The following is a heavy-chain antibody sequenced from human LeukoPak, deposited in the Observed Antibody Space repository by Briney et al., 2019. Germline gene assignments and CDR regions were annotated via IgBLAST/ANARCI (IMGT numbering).Heavy chain of an antibody. V-gene: IGHV3-73*01. D-gene: IGHD1-26*01. CDR2: IDKKDKGYATAT. CDR3: TRDSGTYNWFDP. Sequence: GGSLRLSCAASGLTFSGSAIHWVRQSSGKGLEWVRQIDKKDKGYATATAYAAPVKGRFTISRDDSINTAYLQMKSLKTEDTALYYCTRDSGTYNWFDPWGQGTLVTVSS. CDR1: GLTFSGSA. J-gene: IGHJ5*02.